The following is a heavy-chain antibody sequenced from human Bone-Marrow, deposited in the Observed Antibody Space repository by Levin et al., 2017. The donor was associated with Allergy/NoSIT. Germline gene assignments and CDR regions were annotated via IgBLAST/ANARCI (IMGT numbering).Heavy chain of an antibody. CDR2: INSDGSST. CDR1: GFTFNAYW. Sequence: GGSLRLSCAASGFTFNAYWMHWVRQPPGKGLVWVSRINSDGSSTTYVDSVRGRFTISRDNAKNTLYLQVSSLRAEDTAVYYCATGDSYAYRAWGQGTLVTVSS. J-gene: IGHJ4*02. CDR3: ATGDSYAYRA. V-gene: IGHV3-74*01. D-gene: IGHD3-16*01.